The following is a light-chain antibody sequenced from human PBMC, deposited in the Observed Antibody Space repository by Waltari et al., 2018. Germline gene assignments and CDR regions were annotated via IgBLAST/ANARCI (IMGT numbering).Light chain of an antibody. CDR2: DAS. CDR3: KQRTKWR. Sequence: ETVLTQSPVTLSLSPGERATLSCRASQSVSTYLAWYQQKPGQAPRLLIYDASNRATGIPARFSGSGSGTDFTLTIRSLEPEDFAVYYCKQRTKWRFGGGTKVEIK. CDR1: QSVSTY. V-gene: IGKV3-11*01. J-gene: IGKJ4*01.